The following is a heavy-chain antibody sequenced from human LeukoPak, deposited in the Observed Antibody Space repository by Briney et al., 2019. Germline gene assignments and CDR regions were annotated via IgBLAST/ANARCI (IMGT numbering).Heavy chain of an antibody. Sequence: ASVKVSCKASGYTFTSYGISWVRQAPGQGLEWMGWISAYNGNTNYAQKLQGRVTMTTDTSTSTAYMGLRSLRSDDTAVYYCARDYDSSGYYYGMDVWGQGTTVTVSS. CDR2: ISAYNGNT. J-gene: IGHJ6*02. CDR3: ARDYDSSGYYYGMDV. D-gene: IGHD3-22*01. V-gene: IGHV1-18*01. CDR1: GYTFTSYG.